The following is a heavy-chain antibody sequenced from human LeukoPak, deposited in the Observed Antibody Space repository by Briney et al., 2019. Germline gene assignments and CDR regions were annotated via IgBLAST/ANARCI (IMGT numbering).Heavy chain of an antibody. CDR3: AKDGGQQWLTNYYSYGMDV. CDR1: GYTFTTYG. J-gene: IGHJ6*02. Sequence: ASVTVSFRASGYTFTTYGINWVRQAPGQGLEWMAWIKTYNGDTNTAQKFLDRIIMTTDKSTGTAYMELRSLRSDDTAVYYCAKDGGQQWLTNYYSYGMDVWGQGTTVIVSS. D-gene: IGHD6-19*01. CDR2: IKTYNGDT. V-gene: IGHV1-18*01.